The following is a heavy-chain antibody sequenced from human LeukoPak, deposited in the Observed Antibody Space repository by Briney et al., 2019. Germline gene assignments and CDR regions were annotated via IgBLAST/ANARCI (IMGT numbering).Heavy chain of an antibody. D-gene: IGHD2-2*02. CDR3: ARDRYCSSTSCYTAFDP. Sequence: ASVKVSCKASGYTFTGYYMHWVRQAPGQGLEWMGWINPNSGGTNHAQKFQGRVTMTRDTSISTAYMELSRLRSDDTAVYYCARDRYCSSTSCYTAFDPWGQGTLVTVSS. V-gene: IGHV1-2*02. CDR1: GYTFTGYY. CDR2: INPNSGGT. J-gene: IGHJ5*02.